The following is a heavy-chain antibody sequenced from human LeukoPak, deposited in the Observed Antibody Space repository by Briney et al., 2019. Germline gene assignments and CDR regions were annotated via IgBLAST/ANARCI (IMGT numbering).Heavy chain of an antibody. CDR3: ARAMSIAARLQTIFDY. CDR2: IYYTGST. V-gene: IGHV4-59*08. Sequence: PSETLSLTCTLSGGSISTYYWSWVRQPPGKGPEWIGYIYYTGSTDYNPSLKSRVTMSVDTSKNQFSLNLTSVTAADTAVYYCARAMSIAARLQTIFDYWGQGTLVTVSS. D-gene: IGHD6-6*01. J-gene: IGHJ4*02. CDR1: GGSISTYY.